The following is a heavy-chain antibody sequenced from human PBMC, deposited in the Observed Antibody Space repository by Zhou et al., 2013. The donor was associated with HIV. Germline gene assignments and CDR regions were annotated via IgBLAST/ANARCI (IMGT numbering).Heavy chain of an antibody. CDR1: GGTFSSYA. Sequence: QVQLVQSGAEVKKPGSSVKVSCKASGGTFSSYAISWVRQAPGQGLEWMGRIIPILGIANYAQKFQGRVTITADKSTSTAYMELSSLRSEDTAVYYCAREGVYYYYMDVWGKGTTVTVSS. CDR3: AREGVYYYYMDV. J-gene: IGHJ6*03. V-gene: IGHV1-69*04. CDR2: IIPILGIA.